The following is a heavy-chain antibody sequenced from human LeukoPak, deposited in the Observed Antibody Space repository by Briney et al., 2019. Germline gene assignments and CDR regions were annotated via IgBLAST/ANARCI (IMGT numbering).Heavy chain of an antibody. CDR2: RSDR. CDR3: AELGITMIGGV. CDR1: GFTFSSYW. J-gene: IGHJ6*04. D-gene: IGHD3-10*02. Sequence: GGSLRLSCAVSGFTFSSYWMHWVRQGPGKGLVWVSRRSDRDYADSVKGRFTISRDNAKNTLYLQMDSLRAEDTAVYYCAELGITMIGGVWGKGTTVTISS. V-gene: IGHV3-74*01.